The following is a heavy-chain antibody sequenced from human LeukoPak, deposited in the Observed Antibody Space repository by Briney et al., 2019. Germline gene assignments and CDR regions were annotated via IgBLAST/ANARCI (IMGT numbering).Heavy chain of an antibody. CDR3: AGGGGYYDSSGYPYYFDY. J-gene: IGHJ4*02. CDR1: GYSFTSYW. V-gene: IGHV5-51*01. Sequence: GESLKISCKGSGYSFTSYWIGWVRQMPGKGLEWMGIIYPGDSDTRYSPSFQGQVTISADKSISTAYLQWSSLKASDTAMYYWAGGGGYYDSSGYPYYFDYWGQGTLVTVSS. D-gene: IGHD3-22*01. CDR2: IYPGDSDT.